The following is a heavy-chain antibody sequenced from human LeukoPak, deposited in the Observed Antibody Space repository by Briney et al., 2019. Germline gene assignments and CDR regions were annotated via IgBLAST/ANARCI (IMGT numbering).Heavy chain of an antibody. CDR3: ARSGAYYYDSSGYSYYYYYYMDV. CDR1: GGSISSYY. V-gene: IGHV4-4*07. D-gene: IGHD3-22*01. J-gene: IGHJ6*03. Sequence: SETLSLTCTVSGGSISSYYWSWIRQPAGKGLEWIGRIYTSGSINYNPSLKSRVTMSVDTSKNQFSLKLSSVTAADTAVYYCARSGAYYYDSSGYSYYYYYYMDVWGKGTAVTVSS. CDR2: IYTSGSI.